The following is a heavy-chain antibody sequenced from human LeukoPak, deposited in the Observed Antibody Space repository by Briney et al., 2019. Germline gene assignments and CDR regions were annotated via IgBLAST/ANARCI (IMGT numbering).Heavy chain of an antibody. CDR1: GGSISSYY. CDR2: IYYSGST. J-gene: IGHJ3*02. D-gene: IGHD1-26*01. Sequence: SETLSLTSTVSGGSISSYYWSWIRQPPGKGLEWIGYIYYSGSTNYNPSLKSRVTISVDTSKNQFSLKLSSVTAADTAVYYCARSIVGADPGAFDIWGQGTMVTVSS. V-gene: IGHV4-59*01. CDR3: ARSIVGADPGAFDI.